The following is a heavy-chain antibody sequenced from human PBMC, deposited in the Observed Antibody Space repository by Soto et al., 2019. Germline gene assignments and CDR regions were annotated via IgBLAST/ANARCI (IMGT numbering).Heavy chain of an antibody. V-gene: IGHV1-69*12. CDR3: ARDALGVAAEGDYCYYGMDV. CDR1: GGTFSSYA. D-gene: IGHD6-13*01. CDR2: IIPIFGTA. Sequence: QVQLVQSGAEVKKPGSSVKVSCKASGGTFSSYAISWVRQAPGQGLEWMGGIIPIFGTANYAQKFQGRVTITADESTSTAYMELSSLRSEDTAVYYCARDALGVAAEGDYCYYGMDVWGQGTTVTVSS. J-gene: IGHJ6*02.